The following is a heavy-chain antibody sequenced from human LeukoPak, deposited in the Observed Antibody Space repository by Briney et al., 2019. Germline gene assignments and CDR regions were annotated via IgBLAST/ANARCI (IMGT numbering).Heavy chain of an antibody. V-gene: IGHV4-39*01. CDR3: AMLFPVITFGGFTPS. CDR1: GASIRRSKYY. CDR2: IYYYGST. J-gene: IGHJ4*02. D-gene: IGHD3-16*01. Sequence: SETLSPTRPFSGASIRRSKYYSGWIRQPPGKGLEWIGSIYYYGSTNYNPSLKSRATISEDTSKNQFSLRLSSVTAADTAGYYCAMLFPVITFGGFTPSWGQGILVTVSS.